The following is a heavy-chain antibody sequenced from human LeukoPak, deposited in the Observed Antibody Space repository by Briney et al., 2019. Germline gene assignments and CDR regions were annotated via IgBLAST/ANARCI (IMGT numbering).Heavy chain of an antibody. CDR2: ISSNGGST. J-gene: IGHJ3*02. CDR3: ASLTGTTSGGDAFDI. D-gene: IGHD1-20*01. V-gene: IGHV3-64*01. CDR1: GFTFSNYA. Sequence: GGSLRLSCAASGFTFSNYAMHWVRQAPGKGLEFVSAISSNGGSTYYANSVKSRLTISRDNSKNTLYLQMGSLRAEDMAVYYCASLTGTTSGGDAFDIWGQGTMVTVSS.